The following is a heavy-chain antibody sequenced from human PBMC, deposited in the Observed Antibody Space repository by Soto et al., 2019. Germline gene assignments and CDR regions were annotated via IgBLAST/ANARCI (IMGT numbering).Heavy chain of an antibody. Sequence: GASLRLSCAASGFTFSRYSMNWVRQAPGKGLEWVSSISSSSSYIYYADSVKGRFTISRDNAKNTVYLQMDSLRAEDTSIYYCTRDTYYGMDVWGQGTTVTVSS. J-gene: IGHJ6*02. CDR3: TRDTYYGMDV. CDR2: ISSSSSYI. CDR1: GFTFSRYS. V-gene: IGHV3-21*03.